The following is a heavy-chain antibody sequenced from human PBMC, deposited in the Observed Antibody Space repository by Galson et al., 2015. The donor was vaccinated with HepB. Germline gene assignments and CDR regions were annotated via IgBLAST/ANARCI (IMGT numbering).Heavy chain of an antibody. D-gene: IGHD3-9*01. CDR3: AKGNDILTGYFAFDI. V-gene: IGHV3-9*01. Sequence: SLRLSCAASGFTFDDYAMHWVRHAPGKGLEWVSGISWNSGSIGYADSVKGRFTISRDNAKNSLYLQMNSLRAEDTALYYCAKGNDILTGYFAFDIWGQGTMVTVSS. CDR1: GFTFDDYA. CDR2: ISWNSGSI. J-gene: IGHJ3*02.